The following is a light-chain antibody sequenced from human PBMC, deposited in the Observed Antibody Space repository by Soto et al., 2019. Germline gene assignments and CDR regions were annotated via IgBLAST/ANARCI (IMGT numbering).Light chain of an antibody. J-gene: IGKJ1*01. CDR1: QSVSSTY. CDR3: QQYGSSPQT. CDR2: GAS. Sequence: EIVLTQSPGTLSLSPGEGATLSCRASQSVSSTYLARYQQKAGQAPRLLIYGASSRATGIPDRFSGSGSGTDFTLTISRLEPEDFAVYYCQQYGSSPQTFGQGTKVEIK. V-gene: IGKV3-20*01.